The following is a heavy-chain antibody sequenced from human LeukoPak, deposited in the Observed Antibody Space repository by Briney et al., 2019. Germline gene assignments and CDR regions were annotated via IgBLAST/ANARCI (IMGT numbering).Heavy chain of an antibody. CDR2: ISYDGSNK. J-gene: IGHJ3*02. V-gene: IGHV3-30*04. CDR1: GFTFSNYA. CDR3: ARDRIYGSGSYYNVDAFDI. D-gene: IGHD3-10*01. Sequence: GGSLRLSCAASGFTFSNYAMHWVRQAPGKGLEWVAVISYDGSNKYYADSVKGRFTISRDNSKNTLYLQMNSLRAEDTAVYYCARDRIYGSGSYYNVDAFDIWGQGTMVTVSS.